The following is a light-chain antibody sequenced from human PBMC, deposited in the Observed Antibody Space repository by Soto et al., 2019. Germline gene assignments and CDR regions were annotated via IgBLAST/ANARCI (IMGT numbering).Light chain of an antibody. CDR3: KSYAGSNTYV. CDR2: EVV. CDR1: KNDIGVYDF. Sequence: ALTQPPSASGSPGQSVTIPCTGTKNDIGVYDFVSWYQHHPGKAPRLIIYEVVQRPSGVPDRFSGSKSGNTASLTVSGLQAADEADYFCKSYAGSNTYVFGSGTKVTVL. J-gene: IGLJ1*01. V-gene: IGLV2-8*01.